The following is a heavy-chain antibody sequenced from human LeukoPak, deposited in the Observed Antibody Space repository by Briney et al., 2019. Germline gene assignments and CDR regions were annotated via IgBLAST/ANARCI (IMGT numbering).Heavy chain of an antibody. J-gene: IGHJ5*02. Sequence: KASQTLSLTCTVSGGSISSGDYYWSWIRQPPGKGLEWIGYIYYSGSTYYNPSLKSRVTISVDTSKNQFSLKLSSVTAADTAVYYCARLTPGKNWFDPWGQGTLVTVSS. CDR2: IYYSGST. CDR3: ARLTPGKNWFDP. CDR1: GGSISSGDYY. D-gene: IGHD3-10*01. V-gene: IGHV4-30-4*08.